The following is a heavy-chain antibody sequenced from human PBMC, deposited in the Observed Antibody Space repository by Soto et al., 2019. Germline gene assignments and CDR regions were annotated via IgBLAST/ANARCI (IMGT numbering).Heavy chain of an antibody. V-gene: IGHV4-30-4*01. CDR2: ILYSGTT. J-gene: IGHJ4*02. D-gene: IGHD2-8*01. CDR1: GGSISSGDYY. CDR3: ARNGAIES. Sequence: QVQMQASGPGLVKPSQTLSLTCTVSGGSISSGDYYWSWIRQPPATGLEWIGYILYSGTTNYNPSLSSRLTLSVDTSKNQFSLNLTSVPAADTAVYYCARNGAIESWGRGTLVTVSS.